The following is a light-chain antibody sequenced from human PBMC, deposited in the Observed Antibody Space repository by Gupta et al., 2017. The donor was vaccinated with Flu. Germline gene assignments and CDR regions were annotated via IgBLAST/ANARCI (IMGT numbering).Light chain of an antibody. CDR3: SSYAGSNTVV. V-gene: IGLV2-8*01. J-gene: IGLJ2*01. CDR1: SSDVGGYNY. Sequence: QSALTQPPSASGSPGRSVTIPCTGTSSDVGGYNYVSWYQQHPGKAPKLMIYEVSKRPSGVPDRFSGSKSGNTASLTVSGLQAEDEADYYCSSYAGSNTVVFGGGTKLTVL. CDR2: EVS.